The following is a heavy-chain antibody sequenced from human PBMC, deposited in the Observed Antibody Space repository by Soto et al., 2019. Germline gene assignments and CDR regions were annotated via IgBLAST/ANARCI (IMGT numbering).Heavy chain of an antibody. J-gene: IGHJ6*02. D-gene: IGHD1-26*01. CDR3: TPQGGYNGLDYYYYGMDV. V-gene: IGHV3-15*01. CDR2: IKSKTDGGTT. Sequence: EVQLVESGGGLVKPGGSLRLSCAASGFTFSNAWMSWVRQAPGKGLEWVGRIKSKTDGGTTDYAAPVKGRFTISRDDSKNTLYLQMNSLKTEDTAVYYCTPQGGYNGLDYYYYGMDVWGQGTTVTVSS. CDR1: GFTFSNAW.